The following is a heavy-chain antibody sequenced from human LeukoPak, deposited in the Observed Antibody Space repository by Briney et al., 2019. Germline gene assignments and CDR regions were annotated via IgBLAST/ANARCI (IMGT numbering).Heavy chain of an antibody. Sequence: GGSLRLSCGASGFTFRSYGMHWVRQAPGTGLEWVALIHSGGNNKYCADSVKGRFTVSRDNSKNTLYLQMNSLRAEDTAVYYCAKDNNGWTFDPWGQGTLSPSPQ. J-gene: IGHJ5*02. CDR3: AKDNNGWTFDP. D-gene: IGHD6-19*01. CDR2: IHSGGNNK. V-gene: IGHV3-30*02. CDR1: GFTFRSYG.